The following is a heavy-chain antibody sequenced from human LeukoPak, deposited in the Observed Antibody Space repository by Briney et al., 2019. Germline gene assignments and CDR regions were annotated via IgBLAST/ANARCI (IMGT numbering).Heavy chain of an antibody. Sequence: PGGSLRLSCAASGFTFSSYSMNWVRQAPGKGLEWVSGISWNSGSIGYADSVKGRFTISRDNAKNSLYLQMNSLRAEDTALYYCAKDIHYDSSGYPQHWGQGTLVTVSS. D-gene: IGHD3-22*01. CDR2: ISWNSGSI. CDR3: AKDIHYDSSGYPQH. J-gene: IGHJ1*01. CDR1: GFTFSSYS. V-gene: IGHV3-9*01.